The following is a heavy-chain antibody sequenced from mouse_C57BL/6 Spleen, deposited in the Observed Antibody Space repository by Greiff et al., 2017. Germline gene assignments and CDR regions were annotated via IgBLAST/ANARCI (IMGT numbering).Heavy chain of an antibody. J-gene: IGHJ4*01. CDR1: GYTFTDYY. CDR3: AARGNYYGSSHYYAMDY. CDR2: INPNNGGT. Sequence: VQLQQSGPELVKPGASVKISCKASGYTFTDYYMNWVKQSHGKSLEWIGDINPNNGGTSYNQKFKGKATLTVDKSSSTAYMELRSLTSEDSAVYYCAARGNYYGSSHYYAMDYWGQGTSVTVSS. V-gene: IGHV1-26*01. D-gene: IGHD1-1*01.